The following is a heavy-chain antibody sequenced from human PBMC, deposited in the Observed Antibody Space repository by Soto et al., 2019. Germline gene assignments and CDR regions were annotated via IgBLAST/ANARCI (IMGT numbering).Heavy chain of an antibody. J-gene: IGHJ4*02. V-gene: IGHV3-74*01. Sequence: EVQLVESGGGLVQPGGSLRLSCAASGFTFSSYWMHWVRQAPGKGLVWVSRINSDGSSTSYADSVKGRFTISRDNAKNTLYLQMNSLRAEDTAVYHCARRGYCSGGSCYGPKSDYWGQGTLVTASS. CDR2: INSDGSST. CDR1: GFTFSSYW. CDR3: ARRGYCSGGSCYGPKSDY. D-gene: IGHD2-15*01.